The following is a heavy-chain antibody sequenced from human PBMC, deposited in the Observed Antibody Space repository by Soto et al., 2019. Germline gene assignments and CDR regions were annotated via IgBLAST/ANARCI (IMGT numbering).Heavy chain of an antibody. J-gene: IGHJ4*02. V-gene: IGHV1-3*01. CDR3: ARVYCSSTSCPLLDY. Sequence: ASVKVSCKASGYTFTSYAMHWVRQAPGQRLEWMGWINAGNGNTKYSQKFQGRVTITRDTSASTAYMELSSLRSEDTAVYYCARVYCSSTSCPLLDYWSQGTLVTVSS. CDR1: GYTFTSYA. D-gene: IGHD2-2*01. CDR2: INAGNGNT.